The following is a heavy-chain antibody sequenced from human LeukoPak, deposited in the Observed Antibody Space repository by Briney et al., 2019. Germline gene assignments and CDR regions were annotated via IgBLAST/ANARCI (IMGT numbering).Heavy chain of an antibody. D-gene: IGHD6-19*01. J-gene: IGHJ6*03. V-gene: IGHV3-30*18. Sequence: GGSRRLSCAAAGFTFSSYGMQWVRQAPGRGLGWVAVISYEGSNKYYADSVKGRFTISRDNSKNTLYLQMNSLRAEDTAVYYCAKVREQWLGTMDVWGKGTTVTVSS. CDR3: AKVREQWLGTMDV. CDR2: ISYEGSNK. CDR1: GFTFSSYG.